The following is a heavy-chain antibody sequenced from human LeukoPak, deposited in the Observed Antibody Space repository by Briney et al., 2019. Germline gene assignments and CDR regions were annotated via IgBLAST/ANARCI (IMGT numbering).Heavy chain of an antibody. CDR3: ARVEYQLLSVWFDP. D-gene: IGHD2-2*01. CDR1: GGSISSYY. CDR2: IYTSGST. Sequence: SETLSLTCTLSGGSISSYYWSWIRQPAGKGLEWIGRIYTSGSTNYNPSLKSRVTMSVDTSKNQFSLKLSSVTAAVTAVYYCARVEYQLLSVWFDPWGQGTLVTVSS. V-gene: IGHV4-4*07. J-gene: IGHJ5*02.